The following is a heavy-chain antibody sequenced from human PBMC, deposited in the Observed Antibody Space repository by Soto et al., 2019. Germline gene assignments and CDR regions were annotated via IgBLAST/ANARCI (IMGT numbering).Heavy chain of an antibody. V-gene: IGHV3-74*01. D-gene: IGHD1-26*01. J-gene: IGHJ4*02. CDR3: TRGRENYSYFDY. CDR2: INNDGSST. Sequence: GSLRLSCAASGFTFSRYWMHWVRQAPGKGLVWVSRINNDGSSTSYADSVKGRFTISRDNVKNTLHLQMSSLRAEDMAVYYCTRGRENYSYFDYWGQGIVVTVSS. CDR1: GFTFSRYW.